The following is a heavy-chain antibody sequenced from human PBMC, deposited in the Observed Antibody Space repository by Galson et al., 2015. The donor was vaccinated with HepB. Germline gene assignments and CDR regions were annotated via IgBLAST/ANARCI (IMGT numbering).Heavy chain of an antibody. CDR2: ISYDGSNK. Sequence: SLRLSCAASGFTFSSYGMHWVRQAPGKGLEWVAVISYDGSNKYYADSVKGRFTISRDNSKNTLYLQMNSLRAEDTAVYYCARGGLNYDFWSGYPDYWGQGTLVTVSS. D-gene: IGHD3-3*01. CDR3: ARGGLNYDFWSGYPDY. J-gene: IGHJ4*02. V-gene: IGHV3-30*19. CDR1: GFTFSSYG.